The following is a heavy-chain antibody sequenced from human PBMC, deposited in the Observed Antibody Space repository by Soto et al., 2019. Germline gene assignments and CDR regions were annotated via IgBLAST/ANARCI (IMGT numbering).Heavy chain of an antibody. Sequence: PGGSLRVSWAASGFTFSSYGMHWVRQAPGKGLEWVAVISYDGSNKYYADSVKGRFTISRDNSKNTLYLQMNSLRAEDTAVYYCAKGRYSGLLGDYYYGMDVWGQGTTVTVSS. J-gene: IGHJ6*02. CDR2: ISYDGSNK. CDR3: AKGRYSGLLGDYYYGMDV. D-gene: IGHD5-12*01. V-gene: IGHV3-30*18. CDR1: GFTFSSYG.